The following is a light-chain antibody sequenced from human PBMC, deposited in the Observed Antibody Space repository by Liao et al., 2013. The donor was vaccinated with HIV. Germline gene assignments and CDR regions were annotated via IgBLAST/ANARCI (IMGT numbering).Light chain of an antibody. CDR1: NIGRKS. CDR2: YDS. Sequence: GSVAPGQTATITCGGNNIGRKSVHWYQQRPGQAPVLVIYYDSDRPSGIPERFSGSNSGNTATLIISRVEARDEADYFCQVWDSSSDHVVFGGGTKLTVL. J-gene: IGLJ2*01. V-gene: IGLV3-21*01. CDR3: QVWDSSSDHVV.